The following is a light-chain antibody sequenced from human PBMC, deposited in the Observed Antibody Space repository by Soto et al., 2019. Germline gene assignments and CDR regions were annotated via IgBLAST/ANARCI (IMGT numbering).Light chain of an antibody. CDR3: QQYNNWPPWT. J-gene: IGKJ1*01. CDR1: QSVSSN. V-gene: IGKV3-15*01. Sequence: EIVVTQSPATLSVSPGERAILSCRASQSVSSNLAWYQQKPGQAPRLLIYGASTRATGIPARFSGSGSGTEFTLSISSLQSEDSAVYYCQQYNNWPPWTFGPGTKVEIK. CDR2: GAS.